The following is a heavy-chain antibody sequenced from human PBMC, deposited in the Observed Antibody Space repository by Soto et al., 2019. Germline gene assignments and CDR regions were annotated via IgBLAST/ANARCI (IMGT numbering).Heavy chain of an antibody. CDR3: AGDGPVGSSGWYRFDP. J-gene: IGHJ5*02. CDR2: ISAYNGNT. D-gene: IGHD6-19*01. Sequence: ASVKVSCKASGGTFSSYAISWVRQAPGQGLGWMGWISAYNGNTNYAQKRQGRVAMTTDTSTSTAYMELRSLGSDDTAVYYCAGDGPVGSSGWYRFDPWGQGTLVTVSS. CDR1: GGTFSSYA. V-gene: IGHV1-18*01.